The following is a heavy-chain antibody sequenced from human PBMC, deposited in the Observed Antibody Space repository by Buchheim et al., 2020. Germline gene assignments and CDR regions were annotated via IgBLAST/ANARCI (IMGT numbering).Heavy chain of an antibody. Sequence: QVQLQESGPGLVKPSQTLSLTCTVSGGSISGSDNYWSWVRQHPGKGLEWIGYVYYSGTTYHNPSLKSRVTISVDTSKNQFSLKLSSVTAADTAVYYCARAPTWRNGLDVWGQGTT. V-gene: IGHV4-31*03. CDR3: ARAPTWRNGLDV. J-gene: IGHJ6*02. D-gene: IGHD3-3*01. CDR2: VYYSGTT. CDR1: GGSISGSDNY.